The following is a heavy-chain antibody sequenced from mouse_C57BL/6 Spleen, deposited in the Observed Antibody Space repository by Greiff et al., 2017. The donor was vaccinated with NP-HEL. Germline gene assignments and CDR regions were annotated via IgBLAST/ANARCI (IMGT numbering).Heavy chain of an antibody. CDR2: IHPNSGST. D-gene: IGHD3-2*02. CDR3: ARGATSGYWFAY. V-gene: IGHV1-64*01. J-gene: IGHJ3*01. CDR1: GYTFTSYW. Sequence: QVQLKQPGAELVKPGASVKLSCKASGYTFTSYWMHWVKQRPGQGLEWIGMIHPNSGSTNYNEKFKSKATLTVDKSSSTAYMQLSSLTSEDSAVYYCARGATSGYWFAYWGQGTLVTVSA.